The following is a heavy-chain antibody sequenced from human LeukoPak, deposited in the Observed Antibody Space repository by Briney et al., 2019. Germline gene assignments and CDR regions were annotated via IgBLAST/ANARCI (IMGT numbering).Heavy chain of an antibody. CDR1: GFTFSSYG. D-gene: IGHD6-19*01. CDR3: ARILSSAWGELGY. Sequence: GGSLRLSCAASGFTFSSYGMHWVRQAPGKGLEWVAFIRYDGSNKYYADSVKGRFTISRDNSKNTLYLQMNSLRAKDTAVYYCARILSSAWGELGYWGQGTLVTVSS. J-gene: IGHJ4*02. CDR2: IRYDGSNK. V-gene: IGHV3-30*02.